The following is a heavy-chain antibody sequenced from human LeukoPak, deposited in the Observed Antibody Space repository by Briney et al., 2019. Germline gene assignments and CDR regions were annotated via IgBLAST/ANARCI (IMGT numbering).Heavy chain of an antibody. CDR1: GFTFDDYA. CDR2: ISWNSGSI. V-gene: IGHV3-9*01. D-gene: IGHD5-18*01. CDR3: AKDTRYSYGQGNFDY. J-gene: IGHJ4*02. Sequence: PGRSLRLSCAASGFTFDDYAMHWVRQAPGKGLEWVSGISWNSGSIGYADSVKGRFTISRDNAKNSLYLQMNSLRAEDTALYYCAKDTRYSYGQGNFDYWGQGTLVTVSS.